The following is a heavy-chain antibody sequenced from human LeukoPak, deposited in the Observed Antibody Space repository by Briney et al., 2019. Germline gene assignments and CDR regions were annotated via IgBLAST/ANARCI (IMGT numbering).Heavy chain of an antibody. V-gene: IGHV3-21*01. CDR3: ARDPYSSSWTKGWFDP. CDR2: ISSSSSYI. CDR1: GFTFSSYS. J-gene: IGHJ5*02. D-gene: IGHD6-13*01. Sequence: GGSLRLSCAASGFTFSSYSMNWVRQAPGKGLEWVSSISSSSSYIYYADSVKGRFTISRDNAKNSLYLQMNSLRAEDTAVYYCARDPYSSSWTKGWFDPWGQGTLVTASS.